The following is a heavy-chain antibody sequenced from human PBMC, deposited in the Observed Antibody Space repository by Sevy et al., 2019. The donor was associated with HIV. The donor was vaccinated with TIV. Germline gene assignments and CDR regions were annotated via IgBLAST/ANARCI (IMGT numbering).Heavy chain of an antibody. V-gene: IGHV3-7*03. CDR2: IKQDGSEK. CDR3: ARAADTAMVGPGAFDI. J-gene: IGHJ3*02. D-gene: IGHD5-18*01. Sequence: GESLKSSCAASGFTFSSYWMSWVRQAPGKGLEWVANIKQDGSEKYYVDSVKGRFTISRDNAKNALYLQMNSLRAEDTAVYYCARAADTAMVGPGAFDIWGHGTMVTVSS. CDR1: GFTFSSYW.